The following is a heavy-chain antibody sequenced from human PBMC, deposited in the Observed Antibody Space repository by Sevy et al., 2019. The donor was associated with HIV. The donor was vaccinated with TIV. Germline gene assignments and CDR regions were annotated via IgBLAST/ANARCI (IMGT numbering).Heavy chain of an antibody. V-gene: IGHV6-1*01. D-gene: IGHD1-1*01. CDR2: TYYRSKWWN. CDR1: GDGVSSRGTV. J-gene: IGHJ4*02. CDR3: ARDGGANWDGRPSGTVFDY. Sequence: KQSQTLSLTCAISGDGVSSRGTVWNWIRQSPSRGLEWLGRTYYRSKWWNKYAQSVKSRISINPDTSKNQVSLHLNSVTPDDTAVYYCARDGGANWDGRPSGTVFDYWGQGTLVTVSS.